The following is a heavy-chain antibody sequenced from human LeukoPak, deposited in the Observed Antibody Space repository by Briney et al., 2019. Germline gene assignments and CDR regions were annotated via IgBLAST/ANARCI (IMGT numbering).Heavy chain of an antibody. CDR1: GFTFSNHD. J-gene: IGHJ4*02. CDR3: ARRTAAGSIDY. CDR2: IGTAGDT. V-gene: IGHV3-13*01. Sequence: PGGSLRLSCAASGFTFSNHDMHWVRQATGKGLEWVSAIGTAGDTYYPGSVKGRFTISRDNGKNSLYLQMNSLRAGDTAVYYCARRTAAGSIDYWGQGTLVTVSS. D-gene: IGHD6-13*01.